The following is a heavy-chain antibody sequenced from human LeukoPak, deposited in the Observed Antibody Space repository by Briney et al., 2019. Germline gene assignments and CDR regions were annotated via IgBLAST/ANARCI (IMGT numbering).Heavy chain of an antibody. CDR1: GFIFSRYS. CDR3: AKDGVSAFDY. V-gene: IGHV3-21*01. D-gene: IGHD6-13*01. CDR2: ISSSGSYI. Sequence: KPGGSLRLSCAASGFIFSRYSFNWVRQAPGKGLEWVSSISSSGSYIYYADSVKGRFTIFKDNAKNSLYLQMNSLRAEDTAVYYCAKDGVSAFDYWGQGTLVTVSS. J-gene: IGHJ4*02.